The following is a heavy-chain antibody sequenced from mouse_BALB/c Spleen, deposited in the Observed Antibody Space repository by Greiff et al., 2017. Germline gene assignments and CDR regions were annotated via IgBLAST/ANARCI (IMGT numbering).Heavy chain of an antibody. CDR1: GFTFTDYY. Sequence: VQLKESGGGLVQPGGSLRLSCATSGFTFTDYYMSWVRQPPGKALEWLGFIRNKANGYTTEYSASVKGRFTISRDNSQSILYLQMNTLRAEDSATYYCARASYGSGWGQGTLVTVSA. V-gene: IGHV7-3*02. CDR3: ARASYGSG. J-gene: IGHJ3*01. D-gene: IGHD1-1*01. CDR2: IRNKANGYTT.